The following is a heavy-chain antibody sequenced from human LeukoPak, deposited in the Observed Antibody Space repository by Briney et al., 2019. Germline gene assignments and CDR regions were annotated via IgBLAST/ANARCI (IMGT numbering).Heavy chain of an antibody. CDR3: AREPPGTSGNDY. CDR1: GYTFTGYY. Sequence: ASVKVSCKASGYTFTGYYMHWVRQAPGQGLEWMGWINANSGDTNYAQKFQGRVTMIRDTSINTAYMELSGLRPDDTAVYYCAREPPGTSGNDYWGQETLLTVSS. D-gene: IGHD5-12*01. J-gene: IGHJ4*02. CDR2: INANSGDT. V-gene: IGHV1-2*02.